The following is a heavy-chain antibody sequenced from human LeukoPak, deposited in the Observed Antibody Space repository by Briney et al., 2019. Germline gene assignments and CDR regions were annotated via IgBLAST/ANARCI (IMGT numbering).Heavy chain of an antibody. CDR3: ARARRDGYNHPFDY. J-gene: IGHJ4*02. D-gene: IGHD5-24*01. CDR2: IYTSGST. Sequence: SQTLSLTCTVSGGSISSGSYYWSWIRQPAGKGLEWIGRIYTSGSTNYNPSLKSRVTISVDTSKNQFPLKLSSVTAADTAVYYCARARRDGYNHPFDYWGQGTLVTVSS. CDR1: GGSISSGSYY. V-gene: IGHV4-61*02.